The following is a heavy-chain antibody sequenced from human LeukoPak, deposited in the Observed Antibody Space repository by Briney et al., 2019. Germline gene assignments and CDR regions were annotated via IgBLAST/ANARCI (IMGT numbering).Heavy chain of an antibody. CDR2: ISAYNGNT. CDR1: GYTFTSYG. J-gene: IGHJ4*02. V-gene: IGHV1-18*01. Sequence: ASVTVSCKSSGYTFTSYGISWVRQAPGQGLEWMGWISAYNGNTNYAQKLQGRVTMTTDTSTSTAYMALRSLRSDDTAVYYCARDGTGYSSGWLDYWGQGTLVTASS. D-gene: IGHD6-19*01. CDR3: ARDGTGYSSGWLDY.